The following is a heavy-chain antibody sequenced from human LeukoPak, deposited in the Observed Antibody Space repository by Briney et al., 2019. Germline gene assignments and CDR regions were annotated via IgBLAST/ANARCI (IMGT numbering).Heavy chain of an antibody. D-gene: IGHD5-12*01. CDR2: ISYDGSNK. CDR3: ARADSGYDPRGGAFDI. Sequence: GGSLRLSCAASGFTFSSYGMHWVRQAPGKGLEWVAVISYDGSNKYYADSVKGRFTISRDNSKNTLYLQMNSLRAEDTAVYYCARADSGYDPRGGAFDIWGQGTMVTVSS. CDR1: GFTFSSYG. V-gene: IGHV3-30*03. J-gene: IGHJ3*02.